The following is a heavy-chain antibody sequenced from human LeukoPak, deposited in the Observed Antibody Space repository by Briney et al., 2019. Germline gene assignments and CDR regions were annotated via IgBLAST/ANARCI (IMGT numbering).Heavy chain of an antibody. J-gene: IGHJ3*02. CDR1: GYTFTSFG. CDR3: ARDIMIVVVIPNDAFDI. Sequence: ASVKVSCKASGYTFTSFGISWVRQAPGQGLEWMGWISAYNGNTNYAQKLQGRVTMTTDTSTSTAYMDLRSLRSDDTAVYYCARDIMIVVVIPNDAFDIWGQGTMVTVSS. V-gene: IGHV1-18*01. D-gene: IGHD3-22*01. CDR2: ISAYNGNT.